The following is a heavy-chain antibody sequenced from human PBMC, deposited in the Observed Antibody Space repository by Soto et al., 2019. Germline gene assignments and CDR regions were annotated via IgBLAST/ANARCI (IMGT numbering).Heavy chain of an antibody. CDR1: GGSISSSNW. Sequence: SGTLSLTCAVSGGSISSSNWWSWVRQPPGKGLEWIGEIYHSGSTNYNPSLKSRVTISVDKSKNQFSLKLSSVTAADTAVYYCARMRPIYYDILTGYYNGNWFDPWGKGTLVTVSS. CDR2: IYHSGST. V-gene: IGHV4-4*02. D-gene: IGHD3-9*01. J-gene: IGHJ5*02. CDR3: ARMRPIYYDILTGYYNGNWFDP.